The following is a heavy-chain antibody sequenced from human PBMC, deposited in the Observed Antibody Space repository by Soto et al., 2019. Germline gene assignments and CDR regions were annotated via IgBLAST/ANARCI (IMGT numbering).Heavy chain of an antibody. CDR1: GGSISSGDYY. CDR3: ARENRKLGIHY. J-gene: IGHJ4*02. V-gene: IGHV4-30-4*01. CDR2: IYYSGST. D-gene: IGHD7-27*01. Sequence: SETLSLTCTVSGGSISSGDYYWSWIRQPPGKGLEWIGYIYYSGSTYYNPCRKSRVTTLVDTSKNQFSLKLSSVTAADTAVYYCARENRKLGIHYWGQGTLVTVSS.